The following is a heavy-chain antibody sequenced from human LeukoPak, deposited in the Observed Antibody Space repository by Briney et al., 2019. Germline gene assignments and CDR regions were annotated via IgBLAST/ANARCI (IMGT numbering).Heavy chain of an antibody. CDR2: INHSGST. CDR1: GGSFSGYY. J-gene: IGHJ6*02. CDR3: ARGTYCSSTSCYIYYYYGMDV. Sequence: SETLSLTCAAYGGSFSGYYWSWIRQPPGKGLEWIGEINHSGSTNYNPSLKSRVTISVDTSKNQFSLKLSSVTAADTAVYYCARGTYCSSTSCYIYYYYGMDVWGQGTTVTVSS. V-gene: IGHV4-34*01. D-gene: IGHD2-2*01.